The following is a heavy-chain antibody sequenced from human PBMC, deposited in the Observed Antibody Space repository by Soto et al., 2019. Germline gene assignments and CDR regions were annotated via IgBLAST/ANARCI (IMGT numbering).Heavy chain of an antibody. V-gene: IGHV1-2*04. CDR1: GYTFTDFY. CDR3: ATSRTSIAVAGETEYYLDY. D-gene: IGHD6-19*01. Sequence: ASVKVSCKTSGYTFTDFYMHWVRQAPGQGLEWMGWSNPTSGGTKYAQNFQGWVTMTRDTAISTAYMELSRLRSDDTAVYYCATSRTSIAVAGETEYYLDYWGQGTMVTVSS. J-gene: IGHJ4*02. CDR2: SNPTSGGT.